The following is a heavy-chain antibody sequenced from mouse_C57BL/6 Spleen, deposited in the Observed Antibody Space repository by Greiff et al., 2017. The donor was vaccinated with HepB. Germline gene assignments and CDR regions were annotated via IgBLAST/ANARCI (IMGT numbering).Heavy chain of an antibody. V-gene: IGHV1-55*01. CDR2: IYPGSGST. CDR3: ASRTTRGSDAMDY. D-gene: IGHD2-1*01. J-gene: IGHJ4*01. CDR1: GYTFTSYW. Sequence: QVQLQQPGAELVKPGASVKMSCKASGYTFTSYWITWVKQRPGQGLEWIGDIYPGSGSTNYNEKFKSKATLTVDTSSSTAYMQLSSLTSEDSAVYYCASRTTRGSDAMDYWGQGTSVTVSS.